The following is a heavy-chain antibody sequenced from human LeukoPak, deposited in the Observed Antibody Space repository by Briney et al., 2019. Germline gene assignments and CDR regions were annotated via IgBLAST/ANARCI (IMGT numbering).Heavy chain of an antibody. J-gene: IGHJ6*03. CDR2: IYYSGST. D-gene: IGHD6-13*01. CDR1: GGSISSYY. Sequence: SETLSLTCTVSGGSISSYYWSWIRQPPGKGLEWIGYIYYSGSTNYSPSLKSRVTISVDTSKNQFSLKLSSVTAADTAVYYCASSQQLVTPYYYYYYMDVWGKGTTVTVSS. CDR3: ASSQQLVTPYYYYYYMDV. V-gene: IGHV4-59*12.